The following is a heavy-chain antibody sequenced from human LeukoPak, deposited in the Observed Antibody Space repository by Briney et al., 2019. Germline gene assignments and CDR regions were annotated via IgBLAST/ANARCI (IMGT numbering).Heavy chain of an antibody. J-gene: IGHJ4*02. CDR1: GFTFTNSA. D-gene: IGHD3-10*01. CDR3: AKAYHYGAGSSFDY. CDR2: ISARGDNT. V-gene: IGHV3-23*01. Sequence: GGSLRLSCAAPGFTFTNSAMSWVRQAPGKGLEWVSAISARGDNTYYADSVKGSLPISRDNSQNTQYLEMERLRAEDTAIYYCAKAYHYGAGSSFDYWGQGILVTVSS.